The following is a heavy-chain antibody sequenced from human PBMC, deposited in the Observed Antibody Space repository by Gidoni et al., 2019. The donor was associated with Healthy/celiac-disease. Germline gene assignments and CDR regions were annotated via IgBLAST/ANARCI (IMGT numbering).Heavy chain of an antibody. Sequence: ETLSLTCTVPGGSISSYYWSWIRQPPGKGLEWIGYIYYSGSTNYNPSLKSRVTISVDTSKNQFSLKLSSVTAADTAVYYCARTLVGATIDYWGQGTLVTVSS. CDR3: ARTLVGATIDY. D-gene: IGHD1-26*01. CDR2: IYYSGST. V-gene: IGHV4-59*08. J-gene: IGHJ4*02. CDR1: GGSISSYY.